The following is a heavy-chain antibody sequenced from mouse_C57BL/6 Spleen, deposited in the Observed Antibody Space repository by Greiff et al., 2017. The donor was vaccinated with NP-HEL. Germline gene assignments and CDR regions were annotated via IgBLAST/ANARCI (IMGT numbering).Heavy chain of an antibody. CDR3: ARAPTTVVAHWYFDV. CDR2: ISYDGSN. D-gene: IGHD1-1*01. Sequence: VQLKESGPGLVKPSQSLSLTCSVTGYSITSGYYWNWIRQFPGNKLEWMGYISYDGSNNYNPSLKNRISITRDTSKNQFFLKLNSVTTEDTATYYCARAPTTVVAHWYFDVWGTGTTVTVSS. CDR1: GYSITSGYY. V-gene: IGHV3-6*01. J-gene: IGHJ1*03.